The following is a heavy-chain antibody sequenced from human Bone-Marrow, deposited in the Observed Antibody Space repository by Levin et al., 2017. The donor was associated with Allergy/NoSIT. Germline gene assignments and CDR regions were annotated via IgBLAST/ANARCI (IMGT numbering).Heavy chain of an antibody. V-gene: IGHV1-2*06. CDR2: INPNTGGT. J-gene: IGHJ4*02. CDR3: AKERGNGDWYYDY. Sequence: ASVKVSCKASGYTFTGYYMHWVRQAPGQGLEWMGRINPNTGGTTFAQKFQGRVTMARDTSISTAYMELTSLRSDDPAVYYCAKERGNGDWYYDYWGQGTLITVSS. CDR1: GYTFTGYY. D-gene: IGHD2-21*02.